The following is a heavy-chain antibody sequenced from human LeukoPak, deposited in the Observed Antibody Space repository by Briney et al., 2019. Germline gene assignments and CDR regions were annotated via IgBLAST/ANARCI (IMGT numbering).Heavy chain of an antibody. J-gene: IGHJ4*02. CDR2: LSYTGKT. Sequence: PSETLSLTCVVSGASVTTSHWNWIRQVPGKGLEWIGCLSYTGKTDYNPSLTSRVTISLDASKNQVFLKLTSLTAADTAVYYCSEGYFEPFDHWGQGILVTVSS. CDR3: SEGYFEPFDH. D-gene: IGHD2/OR15-2a*01. CDR1: GASVTTSH. V-gene: IGHV4-59*02.